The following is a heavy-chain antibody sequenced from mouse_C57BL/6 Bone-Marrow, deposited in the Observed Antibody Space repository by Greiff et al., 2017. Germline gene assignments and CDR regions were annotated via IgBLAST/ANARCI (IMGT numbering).Heavy chain of an antibody. CDR1: GYTFTSYW. CDR3: AGAMDY. Sequence: VQLQQPGAELVKPGASVKLSCKASGYTFTSYWMHWVKQRPGQGLEWIGGIDPSDSDTNYNQKFKGKATLTVDTSSSTAYMQLSSLTSEDSAVXYCAGAMDYWGQGTSVTVSS. J-gene: IGHJ4*01. V-gene: IGHV1-50*01. CDR2: IDPSDSDT.